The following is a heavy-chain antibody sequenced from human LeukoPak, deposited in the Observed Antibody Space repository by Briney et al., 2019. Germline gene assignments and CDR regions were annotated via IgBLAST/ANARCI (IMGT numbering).Heavy chain of an antibody. V-gene: IGHV4-59*11. CDR3: ARDRGDYDSSGYYGYFDY. J-gene: IGHJ4*02. CDR1: GGSIRSHY. D-gene: IGHD3-22*01. CDR2: IYYSGST. Sequence: PSETLSLTCTVSGGSIRSHYWSWIRQPPGKGLEWIGYIYYSGSTNYNPPLKSRVTISVDTSKNQFSLKLSSVTAADTAVYYCARDRGDYDSSGYYGYFDYWGQGALVTVSS.